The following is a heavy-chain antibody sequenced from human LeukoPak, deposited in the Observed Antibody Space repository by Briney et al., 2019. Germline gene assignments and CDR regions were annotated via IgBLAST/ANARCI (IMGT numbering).Heavy chain of an antibody. V-gene: IGHV5-51*01. CDR1: GYSFSNYW. CDR3: ARHGKYSAGYRYFDN. Sequence: PGESLKISCKGSGYSFSNYWIGWVRQMPGKGLEWMGIIYSGDSDTRYSPSFQGQVTISVDKSISTAYLQWSSLKASDTAMYYCARHGKYSAGYRYFDNWGQGTRVTVSS. J-gene: IGHJ4*02. D-gene: IGHD3-16*02. CDR2: IYSGDSDT.